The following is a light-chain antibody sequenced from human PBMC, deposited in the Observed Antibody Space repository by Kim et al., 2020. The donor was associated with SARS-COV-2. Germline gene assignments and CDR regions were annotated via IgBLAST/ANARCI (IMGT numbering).Light chain of an antibody. CDR2: GKN. CDR1: SLRSYY. CDR3: NSRDSSGNPDVV. Sequence: LGQTVRITCQGDSLRSYYASWYQQKPGQAPVLVIYGKNNRPSGIPDRFSGSSSENTASLTITGAQAEDEADYYCNSRDSSGNPDVVFGGGTQLTVL. J-gene: IGLJ2*01. V-gene: IGLV3-19*01.